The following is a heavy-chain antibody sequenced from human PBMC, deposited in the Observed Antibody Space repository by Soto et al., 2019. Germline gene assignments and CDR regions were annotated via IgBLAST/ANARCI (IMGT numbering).Heavy chain of an antibody. CDR2: ISHDGDKE. D-gene: IGHD3-16*02. Sequence: GGFLRLSCEASGFTLSTYAMHWVRQTPGKGLEWLAVISHDGDKEHISDSVKGRFAISRDNSKNTLYLQISSLKDEDTAVYQCVASALSFDFWGQGTPVTVSS. J-gene: IGHJ4*02. CDR3: VASALSFDF. CDR1: GFTLSTYA. V-gene: IGHV3-30*09.